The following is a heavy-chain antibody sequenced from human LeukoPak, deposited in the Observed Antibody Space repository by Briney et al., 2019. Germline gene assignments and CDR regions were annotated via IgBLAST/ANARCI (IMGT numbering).Heavy chain of an antibody. J-gene: IGHJ3*02. Sequence: ASVKVSCKASGHTFTSYYMHWVRQAPGQGLEWMGIINPSGGSTSYAQKFQGRVTMTEDTSTDTAYMELSSLRSEDTAVYYCATSVVTADAFDIWGQGTMVTVSS. CDR3: ATSVVTADAFDI. D-gene: IGHD2-21*02. CDR2: INPSGGST. CDR1: GHTFTSYY. V-gene: IGHV1-46*01.